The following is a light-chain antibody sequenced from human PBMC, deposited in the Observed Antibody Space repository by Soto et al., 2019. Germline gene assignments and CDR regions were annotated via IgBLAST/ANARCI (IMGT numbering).Light chain of an antibody. V-gene: IGLV2-14*01. CDR1: SSDVGGYNY. Sequence: QSVLKQPASGSXAPGQSITISCTGTSSDVGGYNYVSWYQQHPGKAPKLMIYDVSNRPSGVSNRFSGSKSGNTASRTISGPQAEDEADYYSSSYTSSSTRYVFGPGTKVTVL. J-gene: IGLJ1*01. CDR3: SSYTSSSTRYV. CDR2: DVS.